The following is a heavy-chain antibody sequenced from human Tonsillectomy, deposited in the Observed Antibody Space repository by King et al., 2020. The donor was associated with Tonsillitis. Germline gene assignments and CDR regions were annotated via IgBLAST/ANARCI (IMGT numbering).Heavy chain of an antibody. CDR1: GFTFSSYA. CDR3: AREMRSGSYYSPYYFDY. D-gene: IGHD1-26*01. V-gene: IGHV3-30*04. Sequence: VQLVESGGGVVQPGRSLRLSCAASGFTFSSYAMHWVRQAPGKGLEWVAVISYDGSNKYYADSVKGRFTISRDNSKNTLYLQMNSLRAEDTAVYYCAREMRSGSYYSPYYFDYWGQGTLVTVSS. J-gene: IGHJ4*02. CDR2: ISYDGSNK.